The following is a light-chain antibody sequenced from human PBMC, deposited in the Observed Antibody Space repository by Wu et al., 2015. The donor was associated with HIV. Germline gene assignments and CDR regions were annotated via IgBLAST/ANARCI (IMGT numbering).Light chain of an antibody. CDR2: SAS. CDR1: QSISNY. Sequence: DIQMTQSPSSLSASVGDRVTITCRASQSISNYLNWYQQQPGKAPKLLINSASSLRSGVPSRFSGSGPGTDFALTITSLQPEDFATYYCQQSYSTPSVTFGQGTKLEIK. V-gene: IGKV1-39*01. CDR3: QQSYSTPSVT. J-gene: IGKJ2*01.